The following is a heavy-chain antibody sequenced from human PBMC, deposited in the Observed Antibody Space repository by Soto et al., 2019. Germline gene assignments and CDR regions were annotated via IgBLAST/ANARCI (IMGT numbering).Heavy chain of an antibody. J-gene: IGHJ4*02. Sequence: QLQLQESGPGLVKPSETLSLTCTVSGGSITSSSYYWGWNRQPPGKGLEWIGSIYYSGNTYYTPSLKSRVTISVDTSKNQCSLKLSSVTAADTAVYYCAREGGRYCSGGSCQVDYWGQGTLVTVSS. V-gene: IGHV4-39*02. CDR3: AREGGRYCSGGSCQVDY. D-gene: IGHD2-15*01. CDR2: IYYSGNT. CDR1: GGSITSSSYY.